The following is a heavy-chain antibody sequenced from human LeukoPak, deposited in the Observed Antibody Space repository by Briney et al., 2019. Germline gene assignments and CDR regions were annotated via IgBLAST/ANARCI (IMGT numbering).Heavy chain of an antibody. CDR1: GGTFSSYV. CDR2: IISIFGTQ. D-gene: IGHD3-16*01. V-gene: IGHV1-69*05. CDR3: ARGRGLRGGFDP. J-gene: IGHJ5*02. Sequence: AVKVSFKASGGTFSSYVFSWVRQAPGQGLEWMGGIISIFGTQTYAQKFQGTVTISTDEATTKAYMELSSLRSEDTAIYYCARGRGLRGGFDPWGQGTLVTVSS.